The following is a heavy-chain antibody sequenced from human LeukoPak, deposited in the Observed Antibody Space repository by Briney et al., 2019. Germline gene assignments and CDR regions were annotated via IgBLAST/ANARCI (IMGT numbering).Heavy chain of an antibody. J-gene: IGHJ4*02. CDR1: GFTFSSYA. D-gene: IGHD4-23*01. CDR3: ARDDDHDYGGNSFFDY. Sequence: PGGSPRLSCAASGFTFSSYAMRWVRQAPGKGLEWVALISHDGNNKYYTDSVKGRFTISRDNSKNTLYVQMNSLRAEDTALYYCARDDDHDYGGNSFFDYWGQGTLVTVSS. V-gene: IGHV3-30-3*01. CDR2: ISHDGNNK.